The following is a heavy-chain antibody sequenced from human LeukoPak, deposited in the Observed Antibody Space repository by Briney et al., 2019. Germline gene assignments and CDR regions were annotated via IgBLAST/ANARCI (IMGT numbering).Heavy chain of an antibody. CDR3: ARAGNELDY. V-gene: IGHV4-31*11. CDR2: IYYSGST. Sequence: SETLSLTCAVYGGSFSGYYWSWIRQHPGKGLEWIGYIYYSGSTYYNPSLKSRVTISVDTSKNQFSLKLSSVTAADTAVYYCARAGNELDYWGQGTLVTVSS. CDR1: GGSFSGYY. D-gene: IGHD1-1*01. J-gene: IGHJ4*02.